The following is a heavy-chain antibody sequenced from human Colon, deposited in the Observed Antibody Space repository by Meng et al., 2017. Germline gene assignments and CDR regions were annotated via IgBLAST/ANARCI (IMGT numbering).Heavy chain of an antibody. V-gene: IGHV4-31*03. CDR3: ARRYGSGTYPFDF. Sequence: VQLPESGPRLVKPSQTLSLTCTGSGGSISSGGYYWSWIRQVPGKGLDLIGYIYYSENTYYKPSLQSRAIISVDTSKNEFSLRLSSVSAADTAVYYCARRYGSGTYPFDFWGQGILVTVSS. CDR2: IYYSENT. J-gene: IGHJ4*02. CDR1: GGSISSGGYY. D-gene: IGHD3-10*01.